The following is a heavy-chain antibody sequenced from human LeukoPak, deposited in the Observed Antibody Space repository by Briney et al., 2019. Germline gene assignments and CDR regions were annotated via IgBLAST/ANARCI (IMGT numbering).Heavy chain of an antibody. CDR2: ISYDGSNK. CDR3: ARLSSWVFEI. V-gene: IGHV3-33*05. J-gene: IGHJ3*02. Sequence: PGGSLRLSCAASGFTFSSYGMHWVRQAPGKGLEWVAVISYDGSNKYYADSVKGRFTISRDNAKNLLYLQMNSLRAEDTAVYFCARLSSWVFEIWGQGTMVTVSS. D-gene: IGHD3-16*01. CDR1: GFTFSSYG.